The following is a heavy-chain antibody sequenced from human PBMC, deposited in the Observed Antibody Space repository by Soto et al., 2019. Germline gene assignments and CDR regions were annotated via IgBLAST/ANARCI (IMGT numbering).Heavy chain of an antibody. D-gene: IGHD3-3*01. CDR3: AKDWTSI. CDR1: GFTFSTYS. Sequence: EVQLLESGGGLVQPGGSLRISCAASGFTFSTYSMTWVRQAPGKGLEWVSTISGSGGSTYYIDSVKGRFTISRDNSKNTLYLQRNSLGAEDTAVYYWAKDWTSIWGQGTRFTVSS. J-gene: IGHJ3*02. CDR2: ISGSGGST. V-gene: IGHV3-23*01.